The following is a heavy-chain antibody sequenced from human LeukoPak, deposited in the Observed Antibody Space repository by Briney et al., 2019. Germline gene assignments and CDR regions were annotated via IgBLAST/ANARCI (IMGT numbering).Heavy chain of an antibody. Sequence: GGPLRLSCAASGFTFSNYAMSWVRQAPGKGLEWVSAITGSGGNTYYADSVKGRFTISRDNSKNTLYLQVNSLRAEDTAVYYCAKWGDFDVLTGYYVPDFWGQGTLVTVSS. CDR1: GFTFSNYA. CDR2: ITGSGGNT. CDR3: AKWGDFDVLTGYYVPDF. V-gene: IGHV3-23*01. J-gene: IGHJ4*02. D-gene: IGHD3-9*01.